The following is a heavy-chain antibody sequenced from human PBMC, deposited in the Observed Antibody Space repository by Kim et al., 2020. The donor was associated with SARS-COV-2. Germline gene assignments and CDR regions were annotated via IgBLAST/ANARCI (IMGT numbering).Heavy chain of an antibody. J-gene: IGHJ5*02. Sequence: ADSVKGRVTISRDNAKNSLYLQMNSLRAEDTAVYYCARDPTTYLNWFDPWGQGTLVTVSS. CDR3: ARDPTTYLNWFDP. V-gene: IGHV3-21*01.